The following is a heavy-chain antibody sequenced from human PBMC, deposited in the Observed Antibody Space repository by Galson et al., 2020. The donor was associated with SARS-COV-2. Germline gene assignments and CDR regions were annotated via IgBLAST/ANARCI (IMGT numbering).Heavy chain of an antibody. D-gene: IGHD3-22*01. J-gene: IGHJ4*01. Sequence: GGSLRLSCAASGFTFSNYWMNWVRQAPGKGLEWVADIKQHGTETYYVDSVRGRFTISRDNAQKSLYLQMNSLRADDTAVHYCARSDTSGYYWGHGTLVTVSS. CDR3: ARSDTSGYY. CDR1: GFTFSNYW. CDR2: IKQHGTET. V-gene: IGHV3-7*01.